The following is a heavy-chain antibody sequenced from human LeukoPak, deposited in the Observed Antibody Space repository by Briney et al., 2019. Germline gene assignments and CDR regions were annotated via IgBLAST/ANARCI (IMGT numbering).Heavy chain of an antibody. D-gene: IGHD2-21*02. CDR1: GGSISSGGYY. V-gene: IGHV4-31*03. CDR2: IHYSGST. CDR3: ARHEAYCGGDCYSTGNFDY. J-gene: IGHJ4*02. Sequence: PSETLSLTCTISGGSISSGGYYWNWIRQHPGKGLEWIGYIHYSGSTQFNASLKSRLIISVDTSKNQFSLKLSSVTAADTAVYYCARHEAYCGGDCYSTGNFDYWGQGTLVTVSS.